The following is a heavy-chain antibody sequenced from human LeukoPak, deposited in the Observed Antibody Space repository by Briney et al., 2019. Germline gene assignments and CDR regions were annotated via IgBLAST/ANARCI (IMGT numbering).Heavy chain of an antibody. CDR1: GFTFSSYA. D-gene: IGHD4-17*01. CDR3: AKANSPNTVTTKILDY. V-gene: IGHV3-23*01. J-gene: IGHJ4*02. Sequence: GGSLRLSCAASGFTFSSYAMSWVRQAPGKGLEWVSGISGSGGSTYYADSVKGRFTISRDNSKNTLYLQMNSLRAEDTAVYYCAKANSPNTVTTKILDYWGQGTLVTVSS. CDR2: ISGSGGST.